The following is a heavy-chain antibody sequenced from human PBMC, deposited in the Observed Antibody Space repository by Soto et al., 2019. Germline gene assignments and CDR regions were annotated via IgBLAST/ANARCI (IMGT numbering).Heavy chain of an antibody. V-gene: IGHV5-51*01. CDR2: IYPDESDT. J-gene: IGHJ6*02. CDR1: GYSFTKYW. CDR3: ARQAIVPRKGGMDV. D-gene: IGHD2-8*01. Sequence: GESLKISCKGSGYSFTKYWIGWVRQMPGKGLEWMAIIYPDESDTRYSPSFQGQVTISADKSISTAYLQWSSLKASDTAMYYCARQAIVPRKGGMDVWGQGTTVTVSS.